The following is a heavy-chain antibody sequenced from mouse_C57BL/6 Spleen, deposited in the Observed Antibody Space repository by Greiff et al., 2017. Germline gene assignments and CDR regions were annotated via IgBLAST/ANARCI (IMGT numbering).Heavy chain of an antibody. J-gene: IGHJ4*01. D-gene: IGHD1-1*01. CDR2: INYDGIST. CDR1: GFTFSDYY. CDR3: ARGGSFYYYAMDY. Sequence: EVKLVESEGGLVQPGSSMKLSCTASGFTFSDYYMAWVRQVPEKGLEWVANINYDGISTYYLDSLKSRFIISRDNAKNILYLQMSSLKSEDTATYYCARGGSFYYYAMDYWGQGTSVTVSS. V-gene: IGHV5-16*01.